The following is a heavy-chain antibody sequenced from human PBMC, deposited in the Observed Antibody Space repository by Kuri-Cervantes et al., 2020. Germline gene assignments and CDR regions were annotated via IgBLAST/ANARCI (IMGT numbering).Heavy chain of an antibody. J-gene: IGHJ6*02. CDR1: GGTFSSYA. D-gene: IGHD4-17*01. CDR2: IIPIFGTA. Sequence: SVKVSCKASGGTFSSYAISWVRQAPGQGLEWMGGIIPIFGTANYAQKFQGRVTITADESTSTAYMELSSLRSEDMAVYYCATGRTTVTYAGGMDVWGQGTTVTVSS. V-gene: IGHV1-69*13. CDR3: ATGRTTVTYAGGMDV.